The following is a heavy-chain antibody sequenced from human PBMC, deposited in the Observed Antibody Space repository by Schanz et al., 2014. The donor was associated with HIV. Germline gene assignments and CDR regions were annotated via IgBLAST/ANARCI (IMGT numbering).Heavy chain of an antibody. D-gene: IGHD3-3*01. J-gene: IGHJ6*02. CDR1: GFTFSSYG. CDR2: ISNDGSNK. V-gene: IGHV3-30*03. CDR3: ARDLKYDFWSGYYYYYGMDV. Sequence: QVQLVESGGGVVQPGRSLRLSCAASGFTFSSYGMHWVRQAPGKGLEWVTVISNDGSNKYYTDSVKGRFTISRDNSKNTLYLQMNSLRAEDTAVYYCARDLKYDFWSGYYYYYGMDVWGQGTTVTVSS.